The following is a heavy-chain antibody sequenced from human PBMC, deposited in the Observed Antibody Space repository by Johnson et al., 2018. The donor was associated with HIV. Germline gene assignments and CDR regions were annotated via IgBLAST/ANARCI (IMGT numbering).Heavy chain of an antibody. D-gene: IGHD4-11*01. V-gene: IGHV3-7*05. CDR3: ARDTHDYPTADAFDI. CDR2: IKEDGSEK. J-gene: IGHJ3*02. Sequence: VQLVESGGGLVQPGGSLRLSCAASGFTFSNYWMSWVRQAPGKGLEWVANIKEDGSEKNYVDSVKGRCTIFRDNAKNSLYLQMNSLRAEDTAVYYCARDTHDYPTADAFDIWGPGTVVTVSS. CDR1: GFTFSNYW.